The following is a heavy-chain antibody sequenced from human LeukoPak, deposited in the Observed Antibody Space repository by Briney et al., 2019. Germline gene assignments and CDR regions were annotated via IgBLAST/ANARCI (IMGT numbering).Heavy chain of an antibody. CDR3: ARVRRGVDNWNYFDY. CDR2: TYYRSKWYN. Sequence: SQTPSLTCAISWDSVCSNSAAWNWIRQSPSRDLNWLERTYYRSKWYNDYAVSVKSRITISPDTSKNQSSLQLNSVTPEDTAVYYCARVRRGVDNWNYFDYWGQGTLVTVSS. V-gene: IGHV6-1*01. D-gene: IGHD1-20*01. CDR1: WDSVCSNSAA. J-gene: IGHJ4*02.